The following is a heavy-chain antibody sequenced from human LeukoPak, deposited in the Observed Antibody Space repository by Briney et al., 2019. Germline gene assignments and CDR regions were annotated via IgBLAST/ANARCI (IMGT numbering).Heavy chain of an antibody. Sequence: SETLSLTCTVSGGSISSYYWSWIRQPPGKGLEWIGYIYYRGSTNYNPSLKSRVTISVDTSKNQFPLKLSSVTAADTAVYYCARGRGFGGGSSGWYNNWFDPWGQGTLVTVSS. D-gene: IGHD6-19*01. CDR3: ARGRGFGGGSSGWYNNWFDP. CDR2: IYYRGST. CDR1: GGSISSYY. V-gene: IGHV4-59*01. J-gene: IGHJ5*02.